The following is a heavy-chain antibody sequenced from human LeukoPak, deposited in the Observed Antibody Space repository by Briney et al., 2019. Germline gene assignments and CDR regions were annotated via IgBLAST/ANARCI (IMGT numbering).Heavy chain of an antibody. CDR3: AARGYSYAYDY. V-gene: IGHV3-43*02. J-gene: IGHJ4*02. D-gene: IGHD5-18*01. CDR2: ISGDGGST. CDR1: GFTFDDYA. Sequence: GGSLKLSCAASGFTFDDYAMHWVRQAPGKGLEWVSLISGDGGSTYYADSVKGRFTISRDNSKNSLYLQMNSLRTEDTALYYCAARGYSYAYDYWGQGTLVTVSS.